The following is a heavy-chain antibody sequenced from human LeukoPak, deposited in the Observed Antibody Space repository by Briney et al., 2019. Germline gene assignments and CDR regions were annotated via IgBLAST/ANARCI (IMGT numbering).Heavy chain of an antibody. V-gene: IGHV1-69*02. CDR2: SIPILGIA. CDR1: EGTFSSYT. D-gene: IGHD5-18*01. CDR3: ARGYSYAFWY. Sequence: SVNVSGKAAEGTFSSYTISGVRQAPGQEVEWMGRSIPILGIANYAQKFQGRVTITADKSTSTAYMELSSLRSEDTAVYYCARGYSYAFWYWGQGTLVTVSS. J-gene: IGHJ4*02.